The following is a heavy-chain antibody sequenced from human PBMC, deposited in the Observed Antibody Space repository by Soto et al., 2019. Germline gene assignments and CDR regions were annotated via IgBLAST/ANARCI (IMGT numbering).Heavy chain of an antibody. D-gene: IGHD2-15*01. J-gene: IGHJ6*02. CDR2: IYYSGST. V-gene: IGHV4-59*08. CDR1: GGTISSWY. Sequence: SETLSLTCTVSGGTISSWYWSWIRQPPGKGLEWIGYIYYSGSTNYNPSLKSRVTISVDTSKNQFSLKLSSVTAADTAVYYCARRGYCSGGSCHQYGMDVWGQGTTVTVSS. CDR3: ARRGYCSGGSCHQYGMDV.